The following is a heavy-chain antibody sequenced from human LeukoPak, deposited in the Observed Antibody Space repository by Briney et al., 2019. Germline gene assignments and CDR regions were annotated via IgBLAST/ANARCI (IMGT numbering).Heavy chain of an antibody. CDR1: GYSISSGYY. D-gene: IGHD3-22*01. CDR3: ASYDSSTKDTAFDY. Sequence: PSETPSLTGAVSGYSISSGYYWGWIRQPPGKGLEWIGSIYHSGSTYYNPSLKSRVTISVDTSKNQFSLKLSSVTAADTAVYYCASYDSSTKDTAFDYWGQGTLVTVSS. CDR2: IYHSGST. J-gene: IGHJ4*02. V-gene: IGHV4-38-2*01.